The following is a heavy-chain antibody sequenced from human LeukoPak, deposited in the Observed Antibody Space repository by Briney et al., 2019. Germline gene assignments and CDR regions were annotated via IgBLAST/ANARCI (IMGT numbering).Heavy chain of an antibody. V-gene: IGHV3-23*01. D-gene: IGHD3-9*01. CDR3: AKGYHITTQNYCFDF. CDR1: GVTFSRYA. J-gene: IGHJ4*02. CDR2: ISESGTGT. Sequence: GGSLRLSCAASGVTFSRYAMSWVRQAPGKGLEWVSAISESGTGTYYADSVKGRFTISRDNSKNTLYLQMNGLRAEDTAVYYCAKGYHITTQNYCFDFWGQGTLVTVSS.